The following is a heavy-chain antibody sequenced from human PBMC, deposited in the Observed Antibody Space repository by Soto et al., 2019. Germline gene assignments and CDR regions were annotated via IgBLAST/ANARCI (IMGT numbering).Heavy chain of an antibody. Sequence: TGGSLRLSCAASGFTFSNYVMNWVRQAPGKGLEWVSGISGSGGSVYYVDSVKGRFTISRDKSKNTVYLQMNNLRAEDTAVYYCAKDGTSYLPFYFDSWGQGILVTVSS. CDR2: ISGSGGSV. CDR3: AKDGTSYLPFYFDS. CDR1: GFTFSNYV. D-gene: IGHD3-3*02. J-gene: IGHJ4*01. V-gene: IGHV3-23*01.